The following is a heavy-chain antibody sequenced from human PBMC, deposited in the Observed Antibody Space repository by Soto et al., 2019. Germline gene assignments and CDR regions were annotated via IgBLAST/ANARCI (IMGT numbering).Heavy chain of an antibody. V-gene: IGHV3-74*01. CDR1: GFTVSSYW. Sequence: PGGSLRLSCAASGFTVSSYWMPWVRQAPGKGLVWVSRINSDGSSTSYADSVKGRVTISRDNAKNTLYLQMNSLRAEDTAVYYCARDHCSGGSRYFYWGKGTLVTVSS. CDR3: ARDHCSGGSRYFY. D-gene: IGHD2-15*01. J-gene: IGHJ4*02. CDR2: INSDGSST.